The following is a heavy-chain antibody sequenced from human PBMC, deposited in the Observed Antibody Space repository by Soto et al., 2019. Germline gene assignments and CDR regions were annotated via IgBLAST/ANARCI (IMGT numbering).Heavy chain of an antibody. J-gene: IGHJ4*02. CDR3: ARVKINDGYCSSTSCHGYFDY. D-gene: IGHD2-2*01. CDR2: INPSGGST. CDR1: GYTFTSYY. V-gene: IGHV1-46*03. Sequence: QVQLVQSGAEVKKPGASVKVSCKASGYTFTSYYMHWVRQAPGQGLEWMGIINPSGGSTSYAQKFQGRVTMTRDTSTSTVYMELSSLRSEDTAVYYCARVKINDGYCSSTSCHGYFDYWGQGTLVTVSS.